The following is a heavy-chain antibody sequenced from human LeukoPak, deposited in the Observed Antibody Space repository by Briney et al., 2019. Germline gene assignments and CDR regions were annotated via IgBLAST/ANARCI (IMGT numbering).Heavy chain of an antibody. D-gene: IGHD1-26*01. CDR2: IYTSGST. CDR3: ARDNCGSYSLNYFDY. Sequence: PSETLSLTCTVSGDSISSYYWSWIRQPAGKGLEWIGRIYTSGSTNYNPSLKSRVTISVDKSKNQFSLKLSSVTAADSAVYYCARDNCGSYSLNYFDYWGQGTLLTVSS. J-gene: IGHJ4*02. CDR1: GDSISSYY. V-gene: IGHV4-4*07.